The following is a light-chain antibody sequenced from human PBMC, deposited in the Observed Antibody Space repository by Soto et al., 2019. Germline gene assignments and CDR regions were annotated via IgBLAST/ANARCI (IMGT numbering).Light chain of an antibody. V-gene: IGKV1-39*01. CDR1: QSISTY. Sequence: DIQMTQSPASLSASLGDRVTITCRASQSISTYLNWYQQRPGKAPKLLISSASSLHSGVPSRFSGSGSGTDFTLTISSLQPEDFATFSCQQSYSTPRTFGQGTRLEIK. CDR2: SAS. CDR3: QQSYSTPRT. J-gene: IGKJ2*02.